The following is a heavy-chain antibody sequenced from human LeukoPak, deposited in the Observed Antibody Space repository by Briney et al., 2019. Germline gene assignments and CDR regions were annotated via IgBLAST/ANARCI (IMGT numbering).Heavy chain of an antibody. CDR1: GFTFSSYW. CDR3: ARHLSGITIFGVVGFDP. J-gene: IGHJ5*02. Sequence: LPGGSLRLSCAASGFTFSSYWMHWVRQAPGKGLVWVSRINSDGSSTSYADSVKGRFTISRDNAKNTLYLQMNSLRAEDTAVYYCARHLSGITIFGVVGFDPWGQGTLVTVSS. CDR2: INSDGSST. V-gene: IGHV3-74*01. D-gene: IGHD3-3*01.